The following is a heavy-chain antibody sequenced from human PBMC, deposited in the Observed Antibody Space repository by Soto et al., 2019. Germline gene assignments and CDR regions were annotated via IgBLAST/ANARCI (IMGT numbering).Heavy chain of an antibody. CDR3: ANRLAGELLQY. CDR2: ISGSGGST. V-gene: IGHV3-23*01. CDR1: GFTFSSYA. J-gene: IGHJ4*02. D-gene: IGHD1-26*01. Sequence: HPGGSLRLSCAASGFTFSSYAMSWVRQAPGKGLEWVSAISGSGGSTYYADSVKGRFTISRDNSKNTLYLQMNSLRAEDTAVYYCANRLAGELLQYWGQGTLVTVSS.